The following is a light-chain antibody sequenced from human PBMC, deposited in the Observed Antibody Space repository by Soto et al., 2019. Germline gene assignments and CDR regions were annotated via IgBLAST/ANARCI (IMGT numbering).Light chain of an antibody. CDR3: QQYYDTRT. CDR1: QSVLYSSNNKNY. CDR2: WAS. Sequence: DIVMTQSPDSLAVSLGERATINCKSSQSVLYSSNNKNYLAWYQQKPGQPPKLLIHWASTRESGVPDRFSGSGSGTDFTLTISSLQAEDVAVYYCQQYYDTRTFGQGTKLEI. J-gene: IGKJ2*01. V-gene: IGKV4-1*01.